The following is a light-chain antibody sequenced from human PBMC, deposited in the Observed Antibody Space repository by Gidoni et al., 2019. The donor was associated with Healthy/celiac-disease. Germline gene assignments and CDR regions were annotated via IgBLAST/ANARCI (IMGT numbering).Light chain of an antibody. J-gene: IGLJ2*01. CDR2: GNS. CDR1: SSNIGAGYD. Sequence: QSVLTQPPSVSAAPGQRVTISCTGSSSNIGAGYDVHWYQQLPGTAPKLLIYGNSNRPSGVPDRCTGSKSGTSASLAITGLQAEDEADYYCQSYDSSLSAVVFGGGTKLTVL. V-gene: IGLV1-40*01. CDR3: QSYDSSLSAVV.